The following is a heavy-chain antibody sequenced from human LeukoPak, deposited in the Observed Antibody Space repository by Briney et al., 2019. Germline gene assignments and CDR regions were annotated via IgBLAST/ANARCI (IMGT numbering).Heavy chain of an antibody. CDR1: GFTFSSYR. J-gene: IGHJ5*02. V-gene: IGHV3-48*01. D-gene: IGHD3-3*01. Sequence: AGGPLRLSCGVSGFTFSSYRMNWVRQAPGKGLEWCPYISRSSRTIYNAGPVKGGFTISRDNAKNSVYLQMNSLRAEDTAVYCCARELRAFWSSRGPWFDPWGQGTLVTVSS. CDR3: ARELRAFWSSRGPWFDP. CDR2: ISRSSRTI.